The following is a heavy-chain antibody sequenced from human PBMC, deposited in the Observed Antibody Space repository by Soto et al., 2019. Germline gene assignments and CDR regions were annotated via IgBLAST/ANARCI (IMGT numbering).Heavy chain of an antibody. Sequence: WASVKVSCKASGGTFSSYAISWVRQAPGQGLEWMGGIIPIFGTANYAQKFQGRVTITADESTSTAYMELSSLRSEDTAVYYCARTYYYGSGSYYIFSPFGSWGHGTSVTASS. CDR1: GGTFSSYA. J-gene: IGHJ2*01. V-gene: IGHV1-69*13. CDR2: IIPIFGTA. CDR3: ARTYYYGSGSYYIFSPFGS. D-gene: IGHD3-10*01.